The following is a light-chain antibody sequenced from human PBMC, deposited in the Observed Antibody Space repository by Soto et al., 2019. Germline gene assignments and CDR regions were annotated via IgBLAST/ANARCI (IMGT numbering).Light chain of an antibody. CDR1: QSVSSY. J-gene: IGKJ3*01. CDR3: QQRSNWPLAT. Sequence: EIVLTQSPATLSLSPGERATLSCRDSQSVSSYLAWYQQKPGQAPRLLIYDASNRATGIPARFSGSGSGTDFTLTISSLEPEDFAVYYCQQRSNWPLATFGPGTKVDIK. V-gene: IGKV3-11*01. CDR2: DAS.